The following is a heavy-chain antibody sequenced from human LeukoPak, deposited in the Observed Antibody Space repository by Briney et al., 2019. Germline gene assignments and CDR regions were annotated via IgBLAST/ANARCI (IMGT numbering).Heavy chain of an antibody. Sequence: SQTLSLTCAISGDSVSSNSAAWNWIRQSPSRGLEWLGRTYYRPKWYNDYAVSVKSRITINPDTSKNQFSLQLNSVTPEDTAVYYCARNTYYGSGSYGAFDIWGQGTMVTVSS. CDR2: TYYRPKWYN. V-gene: IGHV6-1*01. CDR1: GDSVSSNSAA. D-gene: IGHD3-10*01. J-gene: IGHJ3*02. CDR3: ARNTYYGSGSYGAFDI.